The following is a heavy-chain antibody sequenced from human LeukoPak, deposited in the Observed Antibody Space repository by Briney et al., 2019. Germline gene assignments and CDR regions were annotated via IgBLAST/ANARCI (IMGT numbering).Heavy chain of an antibody. J-gene: IGHJ4*02. V-gene: IGHV3-23*01. CDR1: GFTFSSYA. CDR3: VKVGEQQLHFDY. Sequence: GGSLRLSCAASGFTFSSYAMSWVRQAPGKGLEWVSAISGSGGSTYYADSVKGRFTISRDNSKNTLYLQMNSLRAEDTAVYYCVKVGEQQLHFDYWGQGTLVTVSS. D-gene: IGHD6-13*01. CDR2: ISGSGGST.